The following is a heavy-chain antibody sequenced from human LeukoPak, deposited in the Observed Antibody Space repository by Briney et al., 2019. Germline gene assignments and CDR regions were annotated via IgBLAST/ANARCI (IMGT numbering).Heavy chain of an antibody. CDR1: GDSINTYY. J-gene: IGHJ4*02. CDR3: GASRDDYIDY. D-gene: IGHD5-24*01. V-gene: IGHV4-4*07. Sequence: SETLSLTCTVSGDSINTYYWSWIRQPAGKGLDWIGRIHTSGSTNYNPSLKSRVTMSLDTSKNQLSLKVNSVTATDTAVYYCGASRDDYIDYWGQGILVTVSS. CDR2: IHTSGST.